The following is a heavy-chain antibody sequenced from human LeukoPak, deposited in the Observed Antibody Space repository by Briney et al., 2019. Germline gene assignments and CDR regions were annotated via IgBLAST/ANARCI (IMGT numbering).Heavy chain of an antibody. CDR1: GFTFRRYG. Sequence: GGSLRLSCAASGFTFRRYGMHWFRQAPGKGLEWVAFISSGATNKYYGDSLKGRFTISREDSKSMLYLQVNSLRADDTGVYYCARDGPHYDIDYWGQGTLVTVSS. CDR3: ARDGPHYDIDY. J-gene: IGHJ4*02. V-gene: IGHV3-33*05. CDR2: ISSGATNK. D-gene: IGHD3-3*01.